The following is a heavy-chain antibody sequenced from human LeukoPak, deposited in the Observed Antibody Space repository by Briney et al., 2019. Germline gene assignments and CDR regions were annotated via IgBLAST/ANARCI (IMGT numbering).Heavy chain of an antibody. Sequence: SETLSLTCTVSGVSLSSYYWSWIRQPPGKGLEWIGYIYTSGSTNYNPSLKSRVTISVDTSKNQFSLKLSSVTAADTAVYYCARHAEMATSPFDYWGQGTLVTVSS. CDR3: ARHAEMATSPFDY. CDR1: GVSLSSYY. J-gene: IGHJ4*02. V-gene: IGHV4-4*09. CDR2: IYTSGST. D-gene: IGHD5-24*01.